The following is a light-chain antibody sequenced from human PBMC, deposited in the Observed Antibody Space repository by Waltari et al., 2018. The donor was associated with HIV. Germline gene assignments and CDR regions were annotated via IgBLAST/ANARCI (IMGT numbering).Light chain of an antibody. Sequence: QSALTQPASVSGSPGQSITISCTGTSSDVGGYNYVSWYQPHPGKAPKLLIYEVSNRTSGCSSRFSGSKSDNTSSLTISGLQAEDVADYYCSSYTSDYTYVFGSGTEVTVL. CDR3: SSYTSDYTYV. J-gene: IGLJ1*01. CDR2: EVS. CDR1: SSDVGGYNY. V-gene: IGLV2-14*01.